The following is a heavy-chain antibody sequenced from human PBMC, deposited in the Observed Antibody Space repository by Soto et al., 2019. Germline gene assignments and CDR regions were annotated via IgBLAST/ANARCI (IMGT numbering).Heavy chain of an antibody. CDR2: IFWDDDK. Sequence: QITLKESGPTLVKPTQTLTLTCTFSGFSLSTSGVGVGWIRQPPGKALEWLALIFWDDDKRYSPPRKSRLTINKDTXXNXMXSTITNKDPVDTATNYCAPGHMKSSSSCYGETWFDPWGQGTLVTVSS. CDR3: APGHMKSSSSCYGETWFDP. V-gene: IGHV2-5*02. J-gene: IGHJ5*02. CDR1: GFSLSTSGVG. D-gene: IGHD6-13*01.